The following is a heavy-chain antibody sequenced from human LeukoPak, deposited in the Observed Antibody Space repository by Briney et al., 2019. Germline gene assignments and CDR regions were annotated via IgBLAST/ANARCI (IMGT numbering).Heavy chain of an antibody. V-gene: IGHV3-23*01. CDR2: ISAGGDTT. D-gene: IGHD2-15*01. J-gene: IGHJ4*02. CDR1: GFTFSSYA. CDR3: ARRIYYFDS. Sequence: PGGSLRLSCAASGFTFSSYAINWVRQAPGKGLEWVSAISAGGDTTLYADSVKGRFTISRDNSRNTLYLQMNNLRAEDTAIYHCARRIYYFDSWGQGTLVTVSS.